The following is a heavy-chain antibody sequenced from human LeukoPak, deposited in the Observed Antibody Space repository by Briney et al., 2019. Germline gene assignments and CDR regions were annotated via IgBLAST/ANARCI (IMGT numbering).Heavy chain of an antibody. D-gene: IGHD3-10*01. CDR1: GYSFTSYW. V-gene: IGHV5-51*01. CDR3: ARHKRDGLWFGELLYPYYFDY. CDR2: IYPGDSGT. Sequence: GESLQISCQGSGYSFTSYWIGWVRPMPGKGLGWMGIIYPGDSGTRYSPSFQGQVTISADKSISTAYLQWSSLKASDTAMYYCARHKRDGLWFGELLYPYYFDYWGQGTLVTGSS. J-gene: IGHJ4*02.